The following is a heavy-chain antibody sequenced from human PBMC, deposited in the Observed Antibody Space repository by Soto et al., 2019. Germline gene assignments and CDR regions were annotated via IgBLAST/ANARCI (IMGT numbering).Heavy chain of an antibody. CDR3: ARDLSGWYYFDY. J-gene: IGHJ4*02. V-gene: IGHV1-18*04. CDR2: ISAYNGNT. CDR1: GYTFTSYG. Sequence: ASVKVSCKVSGYTFTSYGISWVRQAPGQGLEWMGWISAYNGNTNYAQKLQGRVTMTTDTSTSTAYMELRSLRSDDTAVYYCARDLSGWYYFDYWGQGTQVTVSS. D-gene: IGHD6-19*01.